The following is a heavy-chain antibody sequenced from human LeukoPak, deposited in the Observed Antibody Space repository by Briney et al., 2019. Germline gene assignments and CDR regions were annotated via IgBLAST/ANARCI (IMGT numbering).Heavy chain of an antibody. CDR3: ATDFYDST. D-gene: IGHD3-22*01. V-gene: IGHV3-15*07. CDR2: IKPKTDGETT. J-gene: IGHJ5*02. CDR1: GFTFSNAY. Sequence: PGGSLRLSCAASGFTFSNAYMNWVRQAPGKGLEWVGRIKPKTDGETTEYAAPVKGRFTLSRDDSKTTLYLQMNSLQTEDTAVYYCATDFYDSTWGQGTLVTVSS.